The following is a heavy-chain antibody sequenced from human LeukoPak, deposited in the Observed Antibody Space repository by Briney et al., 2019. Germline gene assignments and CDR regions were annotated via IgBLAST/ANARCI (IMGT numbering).Heavy chain of an antibody. CDR2: IYTSGST. CDR3: AASQVGGYSYGSYFDY. D-gene: IGHD5-18*01. V-gene: IGHV4-4*07. Sequence: PSETLSLTCTVSGGSISSYYWSWIRQPAGKGLEWIGRIYTSGSTNYNPSLKSRVTMSVDTSKSQFSLKLSSVTAADTAVYYCAASQVGGYSYGSYFDYWGQGTLVTVSS. J-gene: IGHJ4*02. CDR1: GGSISSYY.